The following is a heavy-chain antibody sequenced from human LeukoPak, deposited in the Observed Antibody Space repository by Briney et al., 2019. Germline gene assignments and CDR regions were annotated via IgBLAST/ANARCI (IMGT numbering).Heavy chain of an antibody. CDR1: GFTFSSYW. Sequence: GGSLRLSCAASGFTFSSYWMSWVRQAPGKGLEWVANIKEGGSEKYYVESVKGRFTTSRDNAKNSLFLQMNSLRGEDTAMYYCARGGSSRFGYWGQGTLVTVSS. CDR3: ARGGSSRFGY. D-gene: IGHD1-26*01. J-gene: IGHJ4*02. V-gene: IGHV3-7*01. CDR2: IKEGGSEK.